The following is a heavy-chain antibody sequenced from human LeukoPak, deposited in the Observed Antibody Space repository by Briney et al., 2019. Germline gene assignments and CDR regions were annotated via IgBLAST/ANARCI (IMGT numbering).Heavy chain of an antibody. CDR1: GGSISGYY. CDR3: ARAPGIAAAGTHFDF. CDR2: IYYSGSA. V-gene: IGHV4-59*01. Sequence: KPSETLSLTCTVSGGSISGYYYNWIRQPPGKGLEWIGYIYYSGSAKYNPSLKSRVTISVDTSKNQFSLKLSSVTAGDTAVYYCARAPGIAAAGTHFDFWGQGTLVTVSS. J-gene: IGHJ4*02. D-gene: IGHD6-13*01.